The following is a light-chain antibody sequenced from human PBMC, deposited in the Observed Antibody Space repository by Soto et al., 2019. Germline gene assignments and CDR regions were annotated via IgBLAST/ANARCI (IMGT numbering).Light chain of an antibody. CDR1: QSVSSSY. CDR3: QQYGSSRT. J-gene: IGKJ1*01. Sequence: EIVTAQSPATLSLSPGERATLCCRASQSVSSSYLAWYQQKPGQAPRLLIYGASSRATGIPDRFSGSGSGTDFTLTISRLEPEDFAVYYCQQYGSSRTFGQGTKVDIK. V-gene: IGKV3-20*01. CDR2: GAS.